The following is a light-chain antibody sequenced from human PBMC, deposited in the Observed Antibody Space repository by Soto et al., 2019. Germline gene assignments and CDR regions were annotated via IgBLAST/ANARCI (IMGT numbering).Light chain of an antibody. Sequence: EIVLTQSPATLSLSPGERATLSCRASQSVSSYLAWYQQKPGQAPRLLIYDASNRANGIPARFSGSGSGTDFTLTSSSLEPEDFAVYYCQQRSNWPPYTFGQGTKLEIK. CDR1: QSVSSY. CDR2: DAS. V-gene: IGKV3-11*01. J-gene: IGKJ2*01. CDR3: QQRSNWPPYT.